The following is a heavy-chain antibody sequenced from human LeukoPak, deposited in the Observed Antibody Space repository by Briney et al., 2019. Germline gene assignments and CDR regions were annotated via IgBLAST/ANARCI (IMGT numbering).Heavy chain of an antibody. CDR1: GFNFSDYY. Sequence: PGGSLRLSCAASGFNFSDYYMSWIRQAPGKGLEWVSYISSSGSTIYYADSVKGRFTISRDNAKNSLYLQMNSLRAEDTAVYYCARGGSGYDYFVNRRAWFDPWGQGTLVTVSS. D-gene: IGHD5-12*01. CDR2: ISSSGSTI. CDR3: ARGGSGYDYFVNRRAWFDP. J-gene: IGHJ5*02. V-gene: IGHV3-11*01.